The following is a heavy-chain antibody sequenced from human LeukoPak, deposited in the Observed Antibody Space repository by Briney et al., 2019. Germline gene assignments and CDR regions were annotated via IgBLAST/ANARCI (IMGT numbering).Heavy chain of an antibody. CDR2: ITSSASSI. CDR3: VRQPPANCSSASCYGGFDY. D-gene: IGHD2-2*01. J-gene: IGHJ4*02. CDR1: GFTFSSYE. V-gene: IGHV3-48*03. Sequence: GGSLRLSCAAPGFTFSSYEMNWVRQAPGKGLEWVSDITSSASSIYYADSVKGRYTISRDNAKNSLYLQMDSLRAEDTAVYYCVRQPPANCSSASCYGGFDYWGQGTLVTVSS.